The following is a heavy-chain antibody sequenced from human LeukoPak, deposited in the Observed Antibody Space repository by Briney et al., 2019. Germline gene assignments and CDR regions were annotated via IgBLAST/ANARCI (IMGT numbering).Heavy chain of an antibody. D-gene: IGHD6-13*01. CDR3: ARERRSSWYPYDAFDI. J-gene: IGHJ3*02. V-gene: IGHV1-18*01. CDR2: ISAYNGNT. CDR1: GYTFTSYG. Sequence: VASVKVSCKASGYTFTSYGISWVRQAPGQGLEWMGWISAYNGNTNYAQKLQGRVTMTTDTSTSTAYMELRSLRSDDTAVYYCARERRSSWYPYDAFDIWGQGTMVTVSS.